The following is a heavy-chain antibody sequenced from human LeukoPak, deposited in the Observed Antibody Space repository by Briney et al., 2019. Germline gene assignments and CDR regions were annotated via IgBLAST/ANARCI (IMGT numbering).Heavy chain of an antibody. V-gene: IGHV3-11*04. CDR1: GFTFNDYF. Sequence: GGSLRLSCTSSGFTFNDYFMSWIRQAPGKGLEWVSYISSSGSTIYYADSVKGRFTISRDNAKNSLYLQMNSLRAEDTAVYYCAELGITMIGGVWGKGTTVTISS. D-gene: IGHD3-10*02. CDR2: ISSSGSTI. CDR3: AELGITMIGGV. J-gene: IGHJ6*04.